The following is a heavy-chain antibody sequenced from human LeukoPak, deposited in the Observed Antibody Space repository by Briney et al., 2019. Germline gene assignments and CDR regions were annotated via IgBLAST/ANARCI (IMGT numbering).Heavy chain of an antibody. J-gene: IGHJ4*02. CDR2: IYYSGST. D-gene: IGHD2-2*01. CDR3: ARGYCSSTSCYNFDY. V-gene: IGHV4-61*01. CDR1: GGSISSSSYY. Sequence: SETLSLTCTVSGGSISSSSYYWSWIRQPPGKGLEWIGYIYYSGSTNYNPSLKSRVTISVDTSKNQFSLKLSSVTAADTAVYYCARGYCSSTSCYNFDYWGQGTLVTVSS.